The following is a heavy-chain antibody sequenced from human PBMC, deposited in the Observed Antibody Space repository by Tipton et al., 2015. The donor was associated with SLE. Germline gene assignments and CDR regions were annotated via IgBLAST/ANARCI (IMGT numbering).Heavy chain of an antibody. V-gene: IGHV4-39*01. CDR1: GASIRSGGSYY. J-gene: IGHJ5*02. Sequence: GLVKPSETLSLTCIVSGASIRSGGSYYWGWIRQPPGKGLEWIGSIFHSGSTSYNPSLTSRVTISLDTSKNQLSLILSSVTVADTAVYYCARHLAVVAPPGFDPWGQGTLVTVSS. CDR3: ARHLAVVAPPGFDP. CDR2: IFHSGST. D-gene: IGHD4-23*01.